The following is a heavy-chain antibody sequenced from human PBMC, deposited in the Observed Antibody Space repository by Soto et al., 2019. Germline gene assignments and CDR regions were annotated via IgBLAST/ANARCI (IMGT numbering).Heavy chain of an antibody. CDR3: ARGLYSNYVRVYYYGMDV. CDR1: GGSFSGYY. V-gene: IGHV4-34*01. Sequence: SETLSLTCAVYGGSFSGYYWSWIRQPPGKGLEWIGEINHSGSTNYNPSLKSRVTISVDTSKNQFSLKLSSVTAADTAVYYCARGLYSNYVRVYYYGMDVWGQGTTVTVSS. D-gene: IGHD4-4*01. J-gene: IGHJ6*02. CDR2: INHSGST.